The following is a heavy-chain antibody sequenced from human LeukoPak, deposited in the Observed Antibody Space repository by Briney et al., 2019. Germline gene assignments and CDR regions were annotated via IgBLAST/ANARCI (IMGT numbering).Heavy chain of an antibody. D-gene: IGHD3-22*01. CDR2: IYYTGSS. Sequence: SQILSLTCAVSGGSISSTSYSWSWIRQPPGKGLEWIGYIYYTGSSYYNTSLKSRVSISIDMTSNHFSLKLTSVTAADPAVYYCPRGKTIHSDSGGFPYDFFEVWGQGTMSPSLQ. CDR3: PRGKTIHSDSGGFPYDFFEV. CDR1: GGSISSTSYS. V-gene: IGHV4-30-4*07. J-gene: IGHJ3*01.